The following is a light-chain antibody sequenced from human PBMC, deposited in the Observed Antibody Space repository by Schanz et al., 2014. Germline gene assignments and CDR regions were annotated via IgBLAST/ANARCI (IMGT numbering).Light chain of an antibody. CDR2: QEN. V-gene: IGLV3-1*01. CDR3: QAWDSGIVV. J-gene: IGLJ2*01. Sequence: SYELTQPPSVSVSPGQTAIIACSGDKLGDKYASWYQQKPGQSPVLVIYQENKRPSGIPERFSGSNSGNTATLTISGTQAVDEADYYCQAWDSGIVVFGGGTKLTVL. CDR1: KLGDKY.